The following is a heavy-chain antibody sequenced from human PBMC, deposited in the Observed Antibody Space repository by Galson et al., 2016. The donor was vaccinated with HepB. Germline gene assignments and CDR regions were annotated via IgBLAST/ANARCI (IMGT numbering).Heavy chain of an antibody. CDR3: ARGLYDVSGGLYAPWDAFDV. Sequence: SVKVSCKASGYTFTSYDINWVRQAPGQGLEWMGWISPNRGYTGYAKKFQGRFTMTRNTSIGTVYMDLSSLRSEDTAVYYCARGLYDVSGGLYAPWDAFDVWGQGTLVTVSS. V-gene: IGHV1-8*01. CDR2: ISPNRGYT. D-gene: IGHD2/OR15-2a*01. J-gene: IGHJ4*02. CDR1: GYTFTSYD.